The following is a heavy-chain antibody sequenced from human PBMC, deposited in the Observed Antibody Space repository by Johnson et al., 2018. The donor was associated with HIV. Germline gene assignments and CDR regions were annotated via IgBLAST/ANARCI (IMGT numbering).Heavy chain of an antibody. CDR2: IRGSGGST. CDR1: GFSFSSYA. Sequence: VQLVESGGGLVQPGGSLRLSCAASGFSFSSYAMSWVRQAPEKGLEWVSTIRGSGGSTYYADSVRGRFTISRDNSKNTLYLQMINLRADDTAVYYCARDTPFGYCSSTSCYAGGAFDIWGQGTMVTVSS. V-gene: IGHV3-23*04. CDR3: ARDTPFGYCSSTSCYAGGAFDI. D-gene: IGHD2-2*01. J-gene: IGHJ3*02.